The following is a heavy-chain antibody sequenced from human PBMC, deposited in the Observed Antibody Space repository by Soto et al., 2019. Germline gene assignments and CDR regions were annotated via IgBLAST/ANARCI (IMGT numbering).Heavy chain of an antibody. J-gene: IGHJ5*02. Sequence: QVQLVQSGAEVKKPGASVQVSCKASGYTFTIYGISWVRQAPGQGLEWMGWISAYNGNTNYAQKLQGRVTMTTDTSTSTAYMELRSVRSDDTAVYYCARGLRFVVRGGHNWFDPLGQGTLVTVSS. CDR2: ISAYNGNT. CDR3: ARGLRFVVRGGHNWFDP. V-gene: IGHV1-18*01. D-gene: IGHD3-10*01. CDR1: GYTFTIYG.